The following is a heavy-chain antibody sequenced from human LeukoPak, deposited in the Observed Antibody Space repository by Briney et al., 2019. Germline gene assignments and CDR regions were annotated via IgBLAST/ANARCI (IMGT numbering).Heavy chain of an antibody. CDR2: VKQDGSDK. V-gene: IGHV3-7*01. CDR1: GFTFSSYW. CDR3: ARDNTIFGVAHINH. D-gene: IGHD3-3*01. J-gene: IGHJ5*02. Sequence: GGSLRLSCAASGFTFSSYWMSWVRQAPGKGLEWVANVKQDGSDKYYADSVKGRFTISRDNAKNSLYLQMNSLRAEDTAVYYCARDNTIFGVAHINHWGQGTPVTVSS.